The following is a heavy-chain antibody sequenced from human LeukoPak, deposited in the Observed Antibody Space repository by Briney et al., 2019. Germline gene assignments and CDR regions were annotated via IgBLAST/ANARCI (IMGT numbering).Heavy chain of an antibody. CDR2: IYYSGST. D-gene: IGHD6-13*01. Sequence: SETLSLTCTVSGGSISSSSYYWGWIRQPPGKGLEWIGSIYYSGSTYYNPSLKSRVTISVDTSQNQFSLKLCSVTAADTAVYYCARHVAAAIDYWGQGTLVTVSS. J-gene: IGHJ4*02. V-gene: IGHV4-39*01. CDR3: ARHVAAAIDY. CDR1: GGSISSSSYY.